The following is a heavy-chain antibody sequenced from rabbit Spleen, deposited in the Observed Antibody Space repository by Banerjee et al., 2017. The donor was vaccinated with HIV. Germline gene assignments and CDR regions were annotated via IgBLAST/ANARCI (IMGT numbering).Heavy chain of an antibody. CDR1: GFDFNSYY. CDR2: IDPIFGTT. V-gene: IGHV1S7*01. J-gene: IGHJ4*01. Sequence: QLKESGGGLVQPGGSLKLSCKASGFDFNSYYMSWVRQAPGKGLEWIGYIDPIFGTTYYASWVNGRFSISRENTQNTVSLQLNSLTAADTATYFCARDPVSDWYPFDLWGPGTLVTVS. D-gene: IGHD2-1*01. CDR3: ARDPVSDWYPFDL.